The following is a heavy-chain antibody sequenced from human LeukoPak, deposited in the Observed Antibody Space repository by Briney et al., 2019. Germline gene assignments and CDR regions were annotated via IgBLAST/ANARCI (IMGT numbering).Heavy chain of an antibody. CDR1: GGSISSYY. CDR3: AREYYYDTSGYSLGGAFDI. Sequence: PSETLSLTCTVAGGSISSYYWSWIRQPPRKGLEWIGYIYYSGNTNYNPSLRSRVTISVDTSTNQFSLKLSSVTAADTAVYYCAREYYYDTSGYSLGGAFDIWGQGTMVTVSS. J-gene: IGHJ3*02. D-gene: IGHD3-22*01. CDR2: IYYSGNT. V-gene: IGHV4-59*01.